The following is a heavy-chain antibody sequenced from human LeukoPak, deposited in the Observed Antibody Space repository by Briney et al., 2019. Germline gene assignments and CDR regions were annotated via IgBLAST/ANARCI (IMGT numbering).Heavy chain of an antibody. V-gene: IGHV1-18*01. Sequence: ASVKVSCKTSGYTFTTFGINWVRQAPGHQLEWMGWISPYNGNTNYAQKLQGRVTMTTDTSTNTAYMELRSLRSDDTAVYYCARDKGRAYSYGYVDYWGQGTLVTVS. CDR3: ARDKGRAYSYGYVDY. CDR2: ISPYNGNT. CDR1: GYTFTTFG. J-gene: IGHJ4*02. D-gene: IGHD5-18*01.